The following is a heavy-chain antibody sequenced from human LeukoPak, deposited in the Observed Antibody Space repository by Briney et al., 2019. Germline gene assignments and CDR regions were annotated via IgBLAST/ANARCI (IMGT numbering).Heavy chain of an antibody. CDR1: GGSISSYY. V-gene: IGHV4-59*01. CDR2: IYYSGST. J-gene: IGHJ4*02. Sequence: PSETLSLTCTVSGGSISSYYWSWIRQPPGKGLECIGYIYYSGSTNYHPSITSRVSISVYTSKIQFSLTLSSVTAADTAVYYCARSTYDYEDYWGQGTLVTVSS. CDR3: ARSTYDYEDY. D-gene: IGHD4-17*01.